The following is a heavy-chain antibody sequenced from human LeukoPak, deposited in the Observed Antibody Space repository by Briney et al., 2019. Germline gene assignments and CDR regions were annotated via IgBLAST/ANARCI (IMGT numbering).Heavy chain of an antibody. Sequence: PGGSLRLSCAASGFTFSSYWMSWVRQAPGKGLEWVANIKQDGSEKYYVDSVKGRFTISRDNAKNSLYLQMNGLRDEDTGVYYCARDGYASLSGYNYYGMDVWGQGTTVTVSS. CDR3: ARDGYASLSGYNYYGMDV. V-gene: IGHV3-7*01. J-gene: IGHJ6*02. D-gene: IGHD6-6*01. CDR2: IKQDGSEK. CDR1: GFTFSSYW.